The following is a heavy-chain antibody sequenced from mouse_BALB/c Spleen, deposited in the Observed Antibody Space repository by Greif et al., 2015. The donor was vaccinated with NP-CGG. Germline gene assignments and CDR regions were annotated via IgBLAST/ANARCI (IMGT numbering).Heavy chain of an antibody. CDR3: ARGATAMYYFDY. CDR1: GFSLTSYG. J-gene: IGHJ2*01. Sequence: QVQLKQSGPGLVQPSQSLSITCTVSGFSLTSYGVHWVHQSPGKGLEWLGVIWSGGSTDYNAAFISRLSISKDNSKSXVFFKMNSLQANDTAIYYCARGATAMYYFDYWGQGTTLTVSS. CDR2: IWSGGST. D-gene: IGHD1-2*01. V-gene: IGHV2-2*02.